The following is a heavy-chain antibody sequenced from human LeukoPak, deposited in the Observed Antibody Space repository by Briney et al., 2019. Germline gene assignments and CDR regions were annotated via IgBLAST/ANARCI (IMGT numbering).Heavy chain of an antibody. V-gene: IGHV4-39*01. J-gene: IGHJ4*02. D-gene: IGHD2-21*02. CDR2: IYYSGST. Sequence: PSETLSLTCTVSGGSISGSSSYWGWIRQPPGKGLEWIATIYYSGSTYYNPSLKSRVTISVDTSKNQFSLRLSSVTAADTAVYYCARRQGGDRYYFNYWGQGTLVTVSS. CDR3: ARRQGGDRYYFNY. CDR1: GGSISGSSSY.